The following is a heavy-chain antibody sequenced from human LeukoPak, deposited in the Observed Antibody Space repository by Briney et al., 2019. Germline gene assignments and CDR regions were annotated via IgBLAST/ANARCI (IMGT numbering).Heavy chain of an antibody. V-gene: IGHV4-34*01. CDR2: INHSGST. CDR1: GGSFSGYY. CDR3: ARGPSYDFWSGYPYYFDY. J-gene: IGHJ4*02. Sequence: PSETLSLTCAVYGGSFSGYYWSWIRQPPGKGLEWIGEINHSGSTNYNPSLKSRVTISVETSKIQFSLKLSSVTGADTAVYYCARGPSYDFWSGYPYYFDYWGQGKLVTVSS. D-gene: IGHD3-3*01.